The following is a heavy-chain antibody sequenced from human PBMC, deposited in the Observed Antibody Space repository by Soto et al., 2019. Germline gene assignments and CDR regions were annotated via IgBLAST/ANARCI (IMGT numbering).Heavy chain of an antibody. CDR1: GGSISSSSYY. J-gene: IGHJ4*02. Sequence: QLRLQYAGPGLVKPSETLSLTCTVSGGSISSSSYYWGWIRQHPGKGPEWIGAIYYNGNTYYNPSLKSRVTLSVDTSKNQFSLKLSSATAADTAMYYCARQTGVFGHYFDYWGQGTLVTVSS. CDR3: ARQTGVFGHYFDY. CDR2: IYYNGNT. D-gene: IGHD3-16*01. V-gene: IGHV4-39*01.